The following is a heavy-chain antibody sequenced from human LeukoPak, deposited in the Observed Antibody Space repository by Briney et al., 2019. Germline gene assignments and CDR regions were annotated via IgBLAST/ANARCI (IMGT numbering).Heavy chain of an antibody. V-gene: IGHV4-39*07. J-gene: IGHJ5*02. CDR1: GGSISSSSYY. D-gene: IGHD1-14*01. CDR3: ARVRALTGTVTTVWFDP. Sequence: TSETLSLTCTVSGGSISSSSYYWGWIRQPPGKGLEWIGSIYYSGSTYYNPSLKSRVTISVDTSKNQFSLKLSSVTAADTAVYYCARVRALTGTVTTVWFDPWGQGTLVTVSS. CDR2: IYYSGST.